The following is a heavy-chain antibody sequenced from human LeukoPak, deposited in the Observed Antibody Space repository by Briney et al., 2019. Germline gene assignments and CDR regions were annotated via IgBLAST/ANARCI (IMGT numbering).Heavy chain of an antibody. Sequence: PGGSLRLSCAASGFTFDDYGMSWVRQVPGKGLEWVSGINWNGGSTGYADSVKGRFTISRDNAKNSLYLQMNSLRAEDTALYYCARPMYYNGSGSNFDYWGQGTLVTVSS. D-gene: IGHD3-10*01. CDR2: INWNGGST. CDR1: GFTFDDYG. J-gene: IGHJ4*02. CDR3: ARPMYYNGSGSNFDY. V-gene: IGHV3-20*04.